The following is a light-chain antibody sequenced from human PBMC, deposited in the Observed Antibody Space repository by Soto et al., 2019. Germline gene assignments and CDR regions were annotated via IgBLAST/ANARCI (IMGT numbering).Light chain of an antibody. CDR2: GAS. V-gene: IGKV3-15*01. J-gene: IGKJ2*01. Sequence: EIVMTQSPTTLSVSPGEGATLSCRASQSLSSNLAWYQQKPGQSPRLLIYGASTRASGIPARFSGSGSGTEFTLTISSLESEDFAGYYCQQYNYWPLYTFGQGTKLEIK. CDR1: QSLSSN. CDR3: QQYNYWPLYT.